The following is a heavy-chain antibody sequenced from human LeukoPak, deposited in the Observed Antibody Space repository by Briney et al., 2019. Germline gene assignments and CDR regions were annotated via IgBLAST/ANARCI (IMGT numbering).Heavy chain of an antibody. J-gene: IGHJ4*02. CDR1: GFTFSSYG. V-gene: IGHV3-30-3*01. CDR2: ISYDGSNL. Sequence: GGSLRLSCAASGFTFSSYGMHWVRQAPGKGLEWVAVISYDGSNLDYADSVKGRFTISRDNSKNTLYLQMNSLRAEDTAVYYCARDGEGVLGFDYWGQGTLVTVSS. CDR3: ARDGEGVLGFDY. D-gene: IGHD2-8*02.